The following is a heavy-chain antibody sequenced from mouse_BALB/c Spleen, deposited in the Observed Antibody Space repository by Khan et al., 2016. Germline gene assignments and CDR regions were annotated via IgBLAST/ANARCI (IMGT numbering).Heavy chain of an antibody. V-gene: IGHV9-3*02. CDR3: AEDYYGSNWFAY. CDR2: INTNTGEP. J-gene: IGHJ3*01. Sequence: QIQLVQSGPELKKPGETVKISCKASGYTFTNYGMNWVKQAPGKGLKWMGWINTNTGEPTYAEEVKGRFAFSLETSARTAYLQINNLKNEDTATYCCAEDYYGSNWFAYWGQGTLVTVSA. D-gene: IGHD1-1*01. CDR1: GYTFTNYG.